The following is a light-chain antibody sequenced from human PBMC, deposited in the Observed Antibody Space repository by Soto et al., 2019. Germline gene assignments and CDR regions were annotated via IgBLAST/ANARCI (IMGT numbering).Light chain of an antibody. V-gene: IGKV3-15*01. CDR1: QNIGNN. Sequence: EVVMTQSPATLSVSPGERATLSCRASQNIGNNLAWYQQKPGQPPRLLIYAASTRATGVPARFSGSGSETEVTLTISSLQFEDFAFYYCQQYKDWPSTFGQGTKLEIK. CDR2: AAS. CDR3: QQYKDWPST. J-gene: IGKJ2*02.